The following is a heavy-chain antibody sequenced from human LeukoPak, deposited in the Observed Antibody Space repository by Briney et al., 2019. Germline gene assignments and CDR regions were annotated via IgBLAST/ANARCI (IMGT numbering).Heavy chain of an antibody. Sequence: GGSLRLSCAASGFTFSSYAMTWVCQAPGKGLEWVSGISGSGGTTNYADSVRGQFTISRDNSKNTLYLQMNSLRAEDTAVYYCARAGIGVVGYFDYWGQGTLVTVSS. CDR3: ARAGIGVVGYFDY. D-gene: IGHD6-19*01. CDR1: GFTFSSYA. CDR2: ISGSGGTT. V-gene: IGHV3-23*01. J-gene: IGHJ4*02.